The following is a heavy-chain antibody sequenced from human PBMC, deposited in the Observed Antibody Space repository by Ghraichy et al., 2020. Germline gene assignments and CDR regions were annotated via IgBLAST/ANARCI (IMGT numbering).Heavy chain of an antibody. CDR3: ARGDSSSSRPYYYYGMDV. J-gene: IGHJ6*02. V-gene: IGHV4-34*01. CDR1: GGSFSGYY. Sequence: SETLSLTCAVYGGSFSGYYWSWIRQPPGKGLEWIGEINHSGSTNYNPSLKSRVTISVDTSKNQFSLKLSSVTAADTAVYYCARGDSSSSRPYYYYGMDVWGQGTTVTVSS. CDR2: INHSGST. D-gene: IGHD6-6*01.